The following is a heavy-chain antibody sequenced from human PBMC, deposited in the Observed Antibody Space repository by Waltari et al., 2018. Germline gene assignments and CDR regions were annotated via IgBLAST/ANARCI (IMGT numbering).Heavy chain of an antibody. V-gene: IGHV3-30*03. Sequence: QAHLEESGGGVVQPGKSLTLSCAASGFTFSHYGMHWVRQAPGKGLEWVGVISGDGTLEFYADSVKGRFDISRDNSRNTLYLQMDSLRAEDTAVYFCARDQYGESFYYAMNVWGQGTAVTVSS. J-gene: IGHJ6*02. CDR3: ARDQYGESFYYAMNV. CDR2: ISGDGTLE. D-gene: IGHD1-26*01. CDR1: GFTFSHYG.